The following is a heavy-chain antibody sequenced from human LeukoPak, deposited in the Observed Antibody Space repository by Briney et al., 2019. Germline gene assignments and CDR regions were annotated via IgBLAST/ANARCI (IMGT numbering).Heavy chain of an antibody. CDR1: GYSISSGYY. J-gene: IGHJ6*03. Sequence: SETLSLTCAVSGYSISSGYYWGWIRQPPGKGLEWIGSIYHSGSTYYNPSLKSRVTIPVDTSKNQFSRKLSSVTAADTAVHYCARAVDTAMVFDYYYYYMDVWGKGTTVTVSS. V-gene: IGHV4-38-2*01. CDR3: ARAVDTAMVFDYYYYYMDV. D-gene: IGHD5-18*01. CDR2: IYHSGST.